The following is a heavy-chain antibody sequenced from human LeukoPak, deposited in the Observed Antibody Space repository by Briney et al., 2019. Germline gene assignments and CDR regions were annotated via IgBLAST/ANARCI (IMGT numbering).Heavy chain of an antibody. CDR2: INPNSGGT. J-gene: IGHJ5*02. Sequence: ASVKVSCKASGSTFTGYYMHWVRQAPGQGLEWMGWINPNSGGTNYAQKFQGRVTMTRDTSISTAYMELSRLRSDDTAVYYCARSPRITMVRGAHNWFDPWGQGTLVTVSS. D-gene: IGHD3-10*01. CDR1: GSTFTGYY. CDR3: ARSPRITMVRGAHNWFDP. V-gene: IGHV1-2*02.